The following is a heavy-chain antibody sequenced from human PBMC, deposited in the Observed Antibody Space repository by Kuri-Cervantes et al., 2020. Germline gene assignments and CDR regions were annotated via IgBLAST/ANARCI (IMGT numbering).Heavy chain of an antibody. CDR1: GGSFSGYY. CDR3: ARRGSGWSLVY. Sequence: SETLSLTCAGYGGSFSGYYWSWIRQPPGKGLEWIGEINHSGSTNYNPSLKSRVTISVDTSKNQFSLKLSSVTAADTAVYYCARRGSGWSLVYWGQGTLVTVSS. D-gene: IGHD6-19*01. V-gene: IGHV4-34*01. J-gene: IGHJ4*02. CDR2: INHSGST.